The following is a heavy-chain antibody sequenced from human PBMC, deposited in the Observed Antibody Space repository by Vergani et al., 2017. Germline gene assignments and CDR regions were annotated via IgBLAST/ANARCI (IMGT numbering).Heavy chain of an antibody. CDR3: TSFPTETSEYYDSTGYYHRFFEK. Sequence: QVQLVQSGAAVKKPGASVKLSCKSSGYIFNSYYIHWVRLAPGQGLEWMGWINPKNGLTKYAQRFQGRVSLTRDTSITTAFMELSSLRSDDTAMYYCTSFPTETSEYYDSTGYYHRFFEKGGQGTLVTVSS. CDR1: GYIFNSYY. D-gene: IGHD3-16*01. CDR2: INPKNGLT. J-gene: IGHJ4*02. V-gene: IGHV1-2*02.